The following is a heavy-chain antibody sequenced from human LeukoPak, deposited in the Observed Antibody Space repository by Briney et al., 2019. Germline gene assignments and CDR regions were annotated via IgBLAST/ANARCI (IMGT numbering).Heavy chain of an antibody. V-gene: IGHV4-61*01. Sequence: SETLSLTCTVSGGSVSSGSYYWSWIRQPPGKGLEWIGYIYYSGSTNYNPSLKSRVTISVDTSKNQFSLKLSSVTAADTAVYYCARETAYSSGWEIDYWGQGTLVTVSS. CDR1: GGSVSSGSYY. CDR2: IYYSGST. D-gene: IGHD6-19*01. CDR3: ARETAYSSGWEIDY. J-gene: IGHJ4*02.